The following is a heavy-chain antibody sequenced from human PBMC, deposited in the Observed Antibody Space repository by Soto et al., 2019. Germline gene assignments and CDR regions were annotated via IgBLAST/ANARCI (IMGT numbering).Heavy chain of an antibody. V-gene: IGHV1-18*01. D-gene: IGHD1-20*01. CDR3: ERFYYWNHDAFDI. J-gene: IGHJ3*02. CDR2: ISSYNGNI. Sequence: ASVKVSCKASGYTFTSYGITWVRQAPGQGLEWMGWISSYNGNINYAQNLQGRVTMTTDTSTSTAYMELRSLRSDDKAINYCERFYYWNHDAFDIWSQGTMVTVSS. CDR1: GYTFTSYG.